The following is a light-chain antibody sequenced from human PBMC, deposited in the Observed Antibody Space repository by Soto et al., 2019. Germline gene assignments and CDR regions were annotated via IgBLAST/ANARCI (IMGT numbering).Light chain of an antibody. CDR1: QTVRNNY. V-gene: IGKV3D-20*02. CDR3: QQRNIWPPVT. Sequence: ECVVTRARGTLNLSPGERATLSCRASQTVRNNYLAWYQQKPGQAPRLLIYDASSRATGIPDRFSGGGSGTDFTLTISRLEPEDFAVYYCQQRNIWPPVTFGQGTRLGIK. J-gene: IGKJ5*01. CDR2: DAS.